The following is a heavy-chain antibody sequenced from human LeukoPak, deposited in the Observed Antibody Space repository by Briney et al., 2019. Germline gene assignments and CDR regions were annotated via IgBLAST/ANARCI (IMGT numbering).Heavy chain of an antibody. CDR1: GFTFSSYG. Sequence: PGRSLRLSCAASGFTFSSYGMHWVRQAPGKGTEWEVFIWYDGSNKYYADSVKGRFTISRDNSKNTLYLEINNVRAEDTGVYYCARLGRSYYYYGMDVWGKGATVTVSS. V-gene: IGHV3-33*01. J-gene: IGHJ6*04. D-gene: IGHD1-26*01. CDR3: ARLGRSYYYYGMDV. CDR2: IWYDGSNK.